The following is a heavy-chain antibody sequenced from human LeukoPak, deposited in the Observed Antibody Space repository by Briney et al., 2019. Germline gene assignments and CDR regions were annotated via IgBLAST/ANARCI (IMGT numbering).Heavy chain of an antibody. J-gene: IGHJ5*02. CDR1: GYTFTSYG. Sequence: ASVKVSCEASGYTFTSYGISWVRQAPGQGLEWMGWISDYNGSTNYAQKLQGRVTMTTDTSTSTAYMELRSLRSDDTAVYYCARDLYRDSLPVSWFDPWGQGALVTVSS. CDR2: ISDYNGST. CDR3: ARDLYRDSLPVSWFDP. V-gene: IGHV1-18*01. D-gene: IGHD4-11*01.